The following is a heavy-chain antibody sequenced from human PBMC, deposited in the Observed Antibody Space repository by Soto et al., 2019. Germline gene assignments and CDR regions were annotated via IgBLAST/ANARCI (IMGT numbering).Heavy chain of an antibody. V-gene: IGHV4-39*01. CDR2: IFYSGST. CDR1: GDSISSSNYF. CDR3: ARRYGWLYFDY. D-gene: IGHD6-19*01. Sequence: SETLSLTCTVSGDSISSSNYFWGWIRQPPGKGLEWIGTIFYSGSTYYNPSLKSRVTISVDTSKNQFSLRLISVTATDTALYYCARRYGWLYFDYWGQGSLVTVSS. J-gene: IGHJ4*02.